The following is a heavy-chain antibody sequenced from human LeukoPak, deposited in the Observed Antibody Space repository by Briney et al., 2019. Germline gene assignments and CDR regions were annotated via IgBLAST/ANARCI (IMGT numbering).Heavy chain of an antibody. Sequence: PGGSLRLSCAASGFSFSTYAMSWVRQAPGKGLEWVSVISGSGGDTDYADSVKGRFTISRDNSKNTLFLQMNSLRVEDTALYYCAREARGSSTWSTGGPFDYWGQRALVTVSS. D-gene: IGHD6-13*01. CDR1: GFSFSTYA. J-gene: IGHJ4*02. CDR3: AREARGSSTWSTGGPFDY. V-gene: IGHV3-23*01. CDR2: ISGSGGDT.